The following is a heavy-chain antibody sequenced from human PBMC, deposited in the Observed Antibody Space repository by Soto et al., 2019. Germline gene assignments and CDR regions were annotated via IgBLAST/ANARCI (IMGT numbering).Heavy chain of an antibody. CDR3: ARVYPRDYFDY. CDR2: IYYSGST. CDR1: GGSISSYY. J-gene: IGHJ4*02. V-gene: IGHV4-59*01. Sequence: SETLSLTCTVSGGSISSYYWSWIRQPPGKGLEWIGYIYYSGSTNYNPSLKSRVTISVDTSKNQFSLKLSSVTAADTAVYYCARVYPRDYFDYWGQGTLVTVSS.